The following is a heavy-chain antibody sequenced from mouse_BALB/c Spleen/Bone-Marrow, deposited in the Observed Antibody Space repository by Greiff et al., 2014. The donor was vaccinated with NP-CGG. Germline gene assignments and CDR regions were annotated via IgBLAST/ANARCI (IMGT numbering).Heavy chain of an antibody. CDR2: IYPSDSYT. D-gene: IGHD2-10*02. J-gene: IGHJ4*01. Sequence: QVQLKESGAELVRPEASVKVSCKASGYTFTSYWINWVKQRPGQGLEWIGNIYPSDSYTNYNQNFKDKATLTVDKSSSTAYMQLSSPTSEDSAVHYCTRQYGNYYAMDYWGQGTSVTVSS. CDR3: TRQYGNYYAMDY. V-gene: IGHV1S126*01. CDR1: GYTFTSYW.